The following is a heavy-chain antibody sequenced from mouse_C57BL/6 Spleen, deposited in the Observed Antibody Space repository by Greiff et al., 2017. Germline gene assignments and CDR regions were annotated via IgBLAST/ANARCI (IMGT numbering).Heavy chain of an antibody. CDR2: IYPRSGNT. J-gene: IGHJ2*01. V-gene: IGHV1-81*01. CDR3: ARRKDNGGGY. Sequence: VKLQQSGAELARPGASVKLSCKASGYTFTSYGISWVKQRTGQGLEWIGEIYPRSGNTYYTEKFKGKATLTADKSSSTAYMELRSLTSEDSAVYFCARRKDNGGGYWGQGTTLTVSS. CDR1: GYTFTSYG. D-gene: IGHD3-3*01.